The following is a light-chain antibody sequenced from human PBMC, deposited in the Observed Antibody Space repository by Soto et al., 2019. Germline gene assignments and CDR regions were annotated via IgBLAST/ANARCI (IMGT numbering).Light chain of an antibody. J-gene: IGKJ1*01. CDR1: RSVISSY. CDR3: QQFGGSLTWT. V-gene: IGKV3-20*01. Sequence: EVVLTQSPGSLSLSPGERATLSCRASRSVISSYLAWYQQKPGQAPRLLIYGASSRATGIPDRFSGSGSGTDFTLTISRLEPEDCAVYYCQQFGGSLTWTFGQGTKV. CDR2: GAS.